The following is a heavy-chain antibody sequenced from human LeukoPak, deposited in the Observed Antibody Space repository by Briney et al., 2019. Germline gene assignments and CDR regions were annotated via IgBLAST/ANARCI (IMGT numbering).Heavy chain of an antibody. V-gene: IGHV3-64*01. CDR1: GFTFSSYA. CDR3: ARACSGSYGGGDY. Sequence: QTGGSLRLSCAASGFTFSSYAMHWVRQAPGKGLEYVSAISSNGGSTYYANSVKGRFTISRDNSKNTLYLQMGSLRAEDMAVYYCARACSGSYGGGDYWGQGTLVTVSS. J-gene: IGHJ4*02. CDR2: ISSNGGST. D-gene: IGHD1-26*01.